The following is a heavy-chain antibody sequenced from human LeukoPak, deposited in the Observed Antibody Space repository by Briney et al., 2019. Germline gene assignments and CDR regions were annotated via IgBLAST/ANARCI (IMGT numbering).Heavy chain of an antibody. CDR3: ARGSSLVVPAAPDV. Sequence: SETRSLTCTVSGGSISSYYWSWIRQPPGKGLEWIGYIYYSGSTNYNPSLKSRVTISVDTSKNQFSLKLSSVTAADTAVYYCARGSSLVVPAAPDVWGKGTTVTVSS. J-gene: IGHJ6*04. CDR1: GGSISSYY. V-gene: IGHV4-59*01. CDR2: IYYSGST. D-gene: IGHD2-2*01.